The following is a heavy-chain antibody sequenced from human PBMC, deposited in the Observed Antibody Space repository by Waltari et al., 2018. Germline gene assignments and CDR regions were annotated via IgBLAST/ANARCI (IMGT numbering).Heavy chain of an antibody. Sequence: QVQLQQSGPGLVKPSQTLSLTCAISGDSVSSNSAAWNWIRQTPPRGIEWRGRTYCSSKLDNDYALSVKIRITINPDTSKNQFSLQLNSVTPEDTAVYYCARAAAAYNWNYEDYYYGMDVWGQGTTVTVSS. V-gene: IGHV6-1*01. J-gene: IGHJ6*02. CDR3: ARAAAAYNWNYEDYYYGMDV. CDR1: GDSVSSNSAA. D-gene: IGHD1-7*01. CDR2: TYCSSKLDN.